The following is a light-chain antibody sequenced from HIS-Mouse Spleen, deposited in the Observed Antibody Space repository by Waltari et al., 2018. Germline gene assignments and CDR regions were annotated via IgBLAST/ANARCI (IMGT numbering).Light chain of an antibody. J-gene: IGLJ3*02. CDR1: SSNIGNNY. Sequence: QSVLTQPPSVSAAPGQKVTISCSGSSSNIGNNYVSWYQQLPGTAPKLLIYDNNRRPSGIPDRCSGSKSGPSATLGITGLQTGDEADYYCGTWDSSLSAWVFGGGTKLTVL. V-gene: IGLV1-51*01. CDR2: DNN. CDR3: GTWDSSLSAWV.